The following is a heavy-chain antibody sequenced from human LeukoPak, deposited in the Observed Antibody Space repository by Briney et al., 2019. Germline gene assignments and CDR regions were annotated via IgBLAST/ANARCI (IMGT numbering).Heavy chain of an antibody. D-gene: IGHD3-22*01. Sequence: SETLSLTCAVSGYSISSGYYWGWIRRPPGKGLEWIGSIYHSGSTYYNPSLKSRVTISVDTSKNQFSLKLSSVTAADTDVYYCARQARYYYDSSCYYYFDYWGQGTLVTVSS. CDR1: GYSISSGYY. V-gene: IGHV4-38-2*01. CDR2: IYHSGST. J-gene: IGHJ4*02. CDR3: ARQARYYYDSSCYYYFDY.